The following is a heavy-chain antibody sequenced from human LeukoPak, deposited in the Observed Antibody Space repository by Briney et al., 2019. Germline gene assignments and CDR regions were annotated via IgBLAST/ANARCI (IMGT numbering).Heavy chain of an antibody. V-gene: IGHV4-59*01. CDR1: GGSISDYY. CDR3: ARIEGDNSLDY. J-gene: IGHJ4*02. Sequence: SETLSLTCTVSGGSISDYYWTWIRQPPGKGLEWIAYIHSSGSTNYNPSLKSRVIISVDTSRSQLSLKLSSVTAADTAVYHCARIEGDNSLDYWGQGTLVTVSS. CDR2: IHSSGST. D-gene: IGHD3-16*01.